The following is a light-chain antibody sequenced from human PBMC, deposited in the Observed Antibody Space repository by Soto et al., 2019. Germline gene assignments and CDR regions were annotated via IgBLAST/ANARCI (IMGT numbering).Light chain of an antibody. CDR3: SSYTSSSTLPLYV. CDR2: DVS. Sequence: ALTQPASVSGSPGQSITISCTGTSSDVGGYNYVSWYQQHPGKAPKLMIYDVSNRPSGVSNRFSGSKSGNTASLTISGLQAEDEADYYCSSYTSSSTLPLYVFGTGTKVTVL. CDR1: SSDVGGYNY. J-gene: IGLJ1*01. V-gene: IGLV2-14*01.